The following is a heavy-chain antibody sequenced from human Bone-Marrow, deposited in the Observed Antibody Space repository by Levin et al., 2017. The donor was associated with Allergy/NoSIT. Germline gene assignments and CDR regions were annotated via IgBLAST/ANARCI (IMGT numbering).Heavy chain of an antibody. CDR3: ARVSAAGGTRLFDY. V-gene: IGHV4-61*08. CDR1: GGSVTSGDYY. CDR2: IHSSGST. Sequence: PSETLSLTCSVSGGSVTSGDYYWSWIRKPPGKGLEWIGFIHSSGSTNYIPSLKSRVTMSHDTSKNQLSLSLTSVTAAAPAIYYCARVSAAGGTRLFDYWGQGTLVTVSS. D-gene: IGHD6-13*01. J-gene: IGHJ4*02.